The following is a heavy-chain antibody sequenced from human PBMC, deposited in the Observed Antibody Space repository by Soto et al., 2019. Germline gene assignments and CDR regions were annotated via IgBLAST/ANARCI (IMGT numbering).Heavy chain of an antibody. V-gene: IGHV3-74*01. CDR3: VRAPGYNQHDWRFAS. D-gene: IGHD5-12*01. CDR2: FNFDGSRS. J-gene: IGHJ4*02. CDR1: GFTFNSFW. Sequence: VHLVESGGGLVQPGGSLRLSCAASGFTFNSFWMHWVRQVPGEGLVWVSRFNFDGSRSHYADSVKGRFTVSGDNAKNTLYLKMNNLRAEDTAVYYCVRAPGYNQHDWRFASGGQGTLVTVPS.